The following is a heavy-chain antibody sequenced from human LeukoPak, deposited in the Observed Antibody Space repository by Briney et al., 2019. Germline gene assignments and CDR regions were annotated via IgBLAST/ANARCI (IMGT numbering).Heavy chain of an antibody. CDR1: GFTFDDYA. Sequence: GGSLRLSCAASGFTFDDYAMHWVRQAPGKGLEWVPLISWDGGSTYYADSVKGRFTISRDNSKNSLYLQMNSLRAEDTALYYCAKDSVGATAYYYYYYMDVWGKGTTVTISS. J-gene: IGHJ6*03. V-gene: IGHV3-43D*03. CDR3: AKDSVGATAYYYYYYMDV. D-gene: IGHD1-26*01. CDR2: ISWDGGST.